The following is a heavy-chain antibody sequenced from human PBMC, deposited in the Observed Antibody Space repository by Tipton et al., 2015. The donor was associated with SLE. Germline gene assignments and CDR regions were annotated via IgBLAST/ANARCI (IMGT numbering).Heavy chain of an antibody. J-gene: IGHJ5*02. CDR1: GGSFSSYY. CDR3: ARHGVDILTGYFRWFDP. D-gene: IGHD3-9*01. CDR2: IYYSGST. V-gene: IGHV4-39*01. Sequence: TLSLTCAVYGGSFSSYYWGWIRQPPGKGLEWIGSIYYSGSTYYNPSLKSRVTISVDTSKNQFSLKLSSVTAADTAVYYCARHGVDILTGYFRWFDPWGQGTLVTVSS.